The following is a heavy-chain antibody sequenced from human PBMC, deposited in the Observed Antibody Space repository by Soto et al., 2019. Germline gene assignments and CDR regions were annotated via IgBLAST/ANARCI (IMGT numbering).Heavy chain of an antibody. CDR3: AKDAEVVPAANGFDP. J-gene: IGHJ5*02. Sequence: GGSLRLSCAASGFTFLDYAVHWVRQAPGKGLEWVSGISWNSDNIAYADSVKGRFTMSRDNAKNSLYLQMNSLRAEDTAVYYCAKDAEVVPAANGFDPWGQGTLVTVSS. CDR2: ISWNSDNI. D-gene: IGHD2-2*01. CDR1: GFTFLDYA. V-gene: IGHV3-9*01.